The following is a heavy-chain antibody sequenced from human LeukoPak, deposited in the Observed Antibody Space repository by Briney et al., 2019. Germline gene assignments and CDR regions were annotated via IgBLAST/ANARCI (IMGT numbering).Heavy chain of an antibody. J-gene: IGHJ4*02. D-gene: IGHD3-10*01. CDR2: IKQDGSEK. CDR3: TRDRGFGADDY. V-gene: IGHV3-7*01. CDR1: GFTFSSYW. Sequence: PGGSLRLSCAASGFTFSSYWMSWVRQAPGKGLEWVANIKQDGSEKYYVDSVKGRFTISRDNAKNSLYLQMNSLRDEDTAVYYCTRDRGFGADDYWGQGSLVSVSS.